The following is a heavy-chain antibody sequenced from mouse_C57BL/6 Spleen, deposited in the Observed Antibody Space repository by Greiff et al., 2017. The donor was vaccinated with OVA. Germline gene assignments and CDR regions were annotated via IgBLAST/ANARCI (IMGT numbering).Heavy chain of an antibody. D-gene: IGHD1-1*01. Sequence: QVQLKQPGAELVRPGSSVKLSCKASGYTFTSYWMDWVKQRPGQGLEWIGNIYPSDSETHYNQKFKDKATLTVDKSSSTAYMQLSSLTSEDSAVYYCAREGGNYLDYWGQGTTLTVSS. V-gene: IGHV1-61*01. J-gene: IGHJ2*01. CDR1: GYTFTSYW. CDR3: AREGGNYLDY. CDR2: IYPSDSET.